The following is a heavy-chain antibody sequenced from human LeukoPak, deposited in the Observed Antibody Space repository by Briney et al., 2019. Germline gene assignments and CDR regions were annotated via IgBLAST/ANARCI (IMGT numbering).Heavy chain of an antibody. CDR2: IYSGGST. V-gene: IGHV3-66*01. J-gene: IGHJ6*02. CDR1: GFTVSSYY. Sequence: GGSLRLSCAASGFTVSSYYMSWVRQAPGKGLEWVSVIYSGGSTYYADSVKGRFTISRDNSKNTLYLQMNSLRAEDTAVYYCARDQSHALNVWGQGTTVTVSS. D-gene: IGHD3-9*01. CDR3: ARDQSHALNV.